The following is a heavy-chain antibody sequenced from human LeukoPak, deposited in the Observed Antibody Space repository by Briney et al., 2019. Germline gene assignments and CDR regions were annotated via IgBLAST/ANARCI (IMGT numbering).Heavy chain of an antibody. CDR2: INPNSGAT. CDR1: GYNFPAYF. D-gene: IGHD5-18*01. V-gene: IGHV1-2*02. CDR3: ARIQPRGFYFDY. Sequence: WASVKVSFKAAGYNFPAYFMHWVRQAPGQGLEWMGWINPNSGATNYAQEFQGRVTMTRDTSISTAYMELSRLRSDDTAVYYCARIQPRGFYFDYWGQGTLVTVSS. J-gene: IGHJ4*02.